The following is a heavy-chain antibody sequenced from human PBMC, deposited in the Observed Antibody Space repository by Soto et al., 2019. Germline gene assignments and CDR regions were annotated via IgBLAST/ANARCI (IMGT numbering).Heavy chain of an antibody. V-gene: IGHV4-4*02. J-gene: IGHJ6*01. CDR3: ARRVGYCSSTSCYRYYYYGMDV. CDR2: IYHSGST. Sequence: SETLSITCAFSVGSISSSNWWSWFRQPPVKGLECIGEIYHSGSTNYNPSLKSRVTISVDKSKNQFSLKLSSVTAADTAVYYCARRVGYCSSTSCYRYYYYGMDVWGQGTTVTVSS. CDR1: VGSISSSNW. D-gene: IGHD2-2*02.